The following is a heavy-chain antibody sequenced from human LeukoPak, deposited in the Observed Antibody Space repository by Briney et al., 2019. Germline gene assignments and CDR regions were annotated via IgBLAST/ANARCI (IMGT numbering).Heavy chain of an antibody. Sequence: GGSLRLSCAASGFTFSSYAMNWVRQAPGKGLEWVSTISNTGDSTFYADSVKGRFAISRDNSKNTLYLQMNSLRAEDTAVYYCAKRGTGRYYYGMDVWGQGTTVTVSS. D-gene: IGHD1-14*01. V-gene: IGHV3-23*01. CDR1: GFTFSSYA. J-gene: IGHJ6*02. CDR3: AKRGTGRYYYGMDV. CDR2: ISNTGDST.